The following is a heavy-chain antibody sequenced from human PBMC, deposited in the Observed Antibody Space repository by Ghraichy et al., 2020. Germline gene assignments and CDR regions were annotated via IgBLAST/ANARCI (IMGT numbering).Heavy chain of an antibody. CDR2: MHYSGST. Sequence: LTCTVSGGSISSGGYYWSWIRQHPGKGLEWIGYMHYSGSTYYNPSLKSRVTISVDTSKNQFSLKLSSVTAADTAVYYCARVEAVAGHGGCADYWGQGTLVTVSS. J-gene: IGHJ4*02. V-gene: IGHV4-31*03. CDR1: GGSISSGGYY. CDR3: ARVEAVAGHGGCADY. D-gene: IGHD6-19*01.